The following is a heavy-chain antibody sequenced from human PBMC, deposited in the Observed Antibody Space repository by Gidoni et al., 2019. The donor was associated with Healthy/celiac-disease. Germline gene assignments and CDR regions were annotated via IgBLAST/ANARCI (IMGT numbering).Heavy chain of an antibody. Sequence: EVQLVESGEGLVKPGGSLRLSCAASGFTFSNAWMSCVRQSPVKGLEWVGRIKSKTDGGTTDYAAPVKGSFTISRYDSKNTLYLQMNSLTTEDTAVYYCTTDPNYYGGGWGQVTLVTVSS. J-gene: IGHJ4*02. V-gene: IGHV3-15*01. CDR1: GFTFSNAW. CDR3: TTDPNYYGGG. D-gene: IGHD3-10*01. CDR2: IKSKTDGGTT.